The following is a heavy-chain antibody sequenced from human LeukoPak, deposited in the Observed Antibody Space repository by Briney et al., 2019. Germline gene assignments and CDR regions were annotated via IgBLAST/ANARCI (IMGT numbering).Heavy chain of an antibody. CDR2: ISYDGSNK. CDR1: GFTFSSYA. D-gene: IGHD2-2*01. V-gene: IGHV3-30-3*01. J-gene: IGHJ6*03. CDR3: ARGIVVVPAAMDYYYMDV. Sequence: GRSLRLSCAASGFTFSSYAMHWVRQAPGKGLEWVAVISYDGSNKYYADSAKGRFTISRDNSKNTLYLQMNSLRAEDTAVYYCARGIVVVPAAMDYYYMDVWGKGTTVTVSS.